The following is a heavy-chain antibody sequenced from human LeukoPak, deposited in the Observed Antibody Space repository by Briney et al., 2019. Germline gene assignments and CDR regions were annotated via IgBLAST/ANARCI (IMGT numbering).Heavy chain of an antibody. CDR2: IIPIFGTA. CDR3: ARGAVTTQTPVRRPYYFDY. Sequence: SVKVSCKASGGTFSSYAISWVRQAPGQGLEWMGGIIPIFGTANYAQKFQGRVTITADESTSTAYMELSSLRSEDTAVYYCARGAVTTQTPVRRPYYFDYWGQGTLVTVSS. J-gene: IGHJ4*02. CDR1: GGTFSSYA. V-gene: IGHV1-69*01. D-gene: IGHD4-11*01.